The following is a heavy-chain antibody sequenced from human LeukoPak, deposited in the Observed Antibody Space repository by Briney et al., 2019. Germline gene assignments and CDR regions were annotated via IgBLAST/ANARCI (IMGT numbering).Heavy chain of an antibody. V-gene: IGHV1-8*01. CDR3: VRNGQQLRYFQH. Sequence: GASVKVSCEASGYTFTTYDINWVRQATGQGLEWMGWMNPNSGNTGYAQKFQGRVTMTRNTSISIAYMELSSLRSEDTAVYYCVRNGQQLRYFQHWGQGTLVTVSS. J-gene: IGHJ1*01. D-gene: IGHD6-13*01. CDR1: GYTFTTYD. CDR2: MNPNSGNT.